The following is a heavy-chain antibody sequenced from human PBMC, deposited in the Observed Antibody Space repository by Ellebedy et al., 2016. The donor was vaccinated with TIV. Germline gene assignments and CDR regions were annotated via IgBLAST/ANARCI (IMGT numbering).Heavy chain of an antibody. Sequence: GGSLRLSCAASGFTFSNYWMHWVRQAPGKGLVWVSRINSDGRTTTYADSVKGRFTISRDNAKNSLYLQMNSLRAEDTALYYCARGSDFAGNSRFDYWGRGTLVTVSS. CDR3: ARGSDFAGNSRFDY. CDR2: INSDGRTT. V-gene: IGHV3-74*03. D-gene: IGHD4-23*01. J-gene: IGHJ4*02. CDR1: GFTFSNYW.